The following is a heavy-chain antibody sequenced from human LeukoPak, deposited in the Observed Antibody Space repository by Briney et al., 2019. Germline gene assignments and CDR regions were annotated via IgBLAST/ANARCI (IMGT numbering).Heavy chain of an antibody. J-gene: IGHJ4*02. CDR3: AKAGYTSSWFDY. V-gene: IGHV3-30*18. CDR1: GLTFSGYW. D-gene: IGHD6-13*01. CDR2: MSYDGTNK. Sequence: GGSLRLSCAASGLTFSGYWLTWVRQAPGKGLEWVAAMSYDGTNKFYVDSVKGRFTISRDNSRNTLYLQMNILRAEDTAVYYCAKAGYTSSWFDYWGQGTLVTVSS.